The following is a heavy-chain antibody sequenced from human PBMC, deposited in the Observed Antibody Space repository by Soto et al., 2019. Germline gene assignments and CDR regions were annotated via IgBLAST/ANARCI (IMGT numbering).Heavy chain of an antibody. Sequence: GGPLRLSCAASGFTFSSYSMSWVRPARGKGLEWVSAISGSGGSTYYADSVKGRFTISRDNSKNTLYLQMNSLRAEDTAVYYCAKDPSSAASLWFDPWGQGTLVTVSS. V-gene: IGHV3-23*01. CDR2: ISGSGGST. J-gene: IGHJ5*02. D-gene: IGHD2-15*01. CDR3: AKDPSSAASLWFDP. CDR1: GFTFSSYS.